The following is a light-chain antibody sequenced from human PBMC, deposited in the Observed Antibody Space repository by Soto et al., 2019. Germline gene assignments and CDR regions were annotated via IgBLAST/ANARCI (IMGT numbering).Light chain of an antibody. J-gene: IGKJ1*01. V-gene: IGKV3-11*01. CDR3: QQRSNWPTWT. CDR2: DAS. Sequence: EIVLTQSPATLSLSPGERATLSCRASQSVSSYLAWYQQKPGQAPRLLIYDASNRATGIPARLSGSGSGTDFTLTISSLETEDFAVYYCQQRSNWPTWTFGQGTKVEIK. CDR1: QSVSSY.